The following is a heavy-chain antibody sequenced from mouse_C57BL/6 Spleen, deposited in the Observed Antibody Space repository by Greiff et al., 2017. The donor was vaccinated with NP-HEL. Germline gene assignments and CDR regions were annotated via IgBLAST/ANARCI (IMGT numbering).Heavy chain of an antibody. Sequence: QVQLQQPGAELVKPGASVKLSCKASGYTFTSYWMHWVKQRPGQGLEWIGMLHPNSGSTNYNEKFKSKATLTVDKSSSTAYMQLSSLTSEDSAVYYCAVIYYGNSVFAYWGQGTLVTVSA. CDR1: GYTFTSYW. J-gene: IGHJ3*01. CDR3: AVIYYGNSVFAY. CDR2: LHPNSGST. D-gene: IGHD2-1*01. V-gene: IGHV1-64*01.